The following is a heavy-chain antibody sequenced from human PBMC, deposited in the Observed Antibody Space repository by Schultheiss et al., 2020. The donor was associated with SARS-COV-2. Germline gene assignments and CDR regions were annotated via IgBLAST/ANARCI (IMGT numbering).Heavy chain of an antibody. J-gene: IGHJ4*02. CDR2: ISGSGGST. D-gene: IGHD1-26*01. CDR3: ARGVGGSYYSLDY. Sequence: GGSLRLSCAASGFTFSNAWMSWVRQAPGKGLEWVSAISGSGGSTYYADSVKGRFTISRDNSKNSLYLQMNSLRAEDTALYYCARGVGGSYYSLDYWGQGTLVTVSS. V-gene: IGHV3-23*01. CDR1: GFTFSNAW.